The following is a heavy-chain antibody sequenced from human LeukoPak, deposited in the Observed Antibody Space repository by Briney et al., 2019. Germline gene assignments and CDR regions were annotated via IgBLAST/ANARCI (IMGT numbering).Heavy chain of an antibody. Sequence: PSETLSLTCAVYGGSFSGYYWSWIRQPPGKGLEWIGEINHSGSTNYNPSLKSRVTISVDTSKNQFSLKLSSVTAADTAVYYCVRGTSGWSGLDYWGQGTLVTVSS. J-gene: IGHJ4*02. CDR2: INHSGST. V-gene: IGHV4-34*01. D-gene: IGHD6-19*01. CDR3: VRGTSGWSGLDY. CDR1: GGSFSGYY.